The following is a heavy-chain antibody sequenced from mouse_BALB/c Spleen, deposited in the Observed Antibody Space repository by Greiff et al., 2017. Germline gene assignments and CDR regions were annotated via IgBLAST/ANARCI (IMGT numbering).Heavy chain of an antibody. J-gene: IGHJ4*01. CDR3: GRSIYYYGSSLYAMDY. V-gene: IGHV1-37*01. Sequence: EVQLVESGPELVKPGASVKISCKASGYSFTGYFMNWVKQSHGKSLEWIGRINPYNGDTFYNQKFKGKATLTVDKSSSTAHMELLSLTSEDSAVYYCGRSIYYYGSSLYAMDYWGQGTSVTVSS. D-gene: IGHD1-1*01. CDR1: GYSFTGYF. CDR2: INPYNGDT.